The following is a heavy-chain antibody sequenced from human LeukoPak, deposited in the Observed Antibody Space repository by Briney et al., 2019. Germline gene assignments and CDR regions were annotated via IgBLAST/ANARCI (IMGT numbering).Heavy chain of an antibody. CDR1: GFTFSSYW. V-gene: IGHV3-20*04. CDR3: ARDLKGATRSGY. J-gene: IGHJ4*02. D-gene: IGHD1-26*01. Sequence: GGSLRLSCAAPGFTFSSYWMHWVRQAPGKGLEWVSGINWNGGGTDYVDSVKGRFTISRDNAKNSLYLQMNSLRAEDTALYYCARDLKGATRSGYWGQGTLVTVSS. CDR2: INWNGGGT.